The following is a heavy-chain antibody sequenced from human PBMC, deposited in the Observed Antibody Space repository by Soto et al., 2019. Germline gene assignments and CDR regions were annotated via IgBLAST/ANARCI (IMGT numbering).Heavy chain of an antibody. CDR2: FSHRGST. Sequence: PSETLSLTCTVSGGSISSAAYYWSWIRQHPGKGLEWIGYFSHRGSTYYNPSLKSRVIISVDTSKNQFSLSLTSVTAADTAVYYCAREYTYGSNFFDCWGQGALVTVSS. J-gene: IGHJ4*02. CDR1: GGSISSAAYY. V-gene: IGHV4-31*03. D-gene: IGHD5-18*01. CDR3: AREYTYGSNFFDC.